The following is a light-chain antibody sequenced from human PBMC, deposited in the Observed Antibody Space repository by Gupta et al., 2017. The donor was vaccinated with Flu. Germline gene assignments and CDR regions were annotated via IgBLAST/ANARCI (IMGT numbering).Light chain of an antibody. CDR3: QQYDDLPLT. CDR2: DAS. V-gene: IGKV1-33*01. CDR1: QDISNY. J-gene: IGKJ4*01. Sequence: DIQMTQSPSSLSASVGDRVTITCQASQDISNYLNWYQQKLGKAPKLLIYDASNLETGVPSRFSGSGSGTDFTFTISSRQAEDIATYYCQQYDDLPLTFGGGTKVEIK.